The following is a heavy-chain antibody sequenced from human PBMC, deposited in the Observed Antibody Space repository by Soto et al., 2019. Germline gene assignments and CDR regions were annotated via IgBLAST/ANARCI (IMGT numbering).Heavy chain of an antibody. CDR3: ARGPSCNGVCYISPYYFDY. D-gene: IGHD2-8*01. V-gene: IGHV3-23*01. J-gene: IGHJ4*02. CDR1: GFTFSSYA. CDR2: ISGSGGST. Sequence: GGSLRLSCAASGFTFSSYAMSWVRQAPGKGLEWVSAISGSGGSTYYADSVKGRFTISRDNSKITLYLQMNSLRAEDTAVYYCARGPSCNGVCYISPYYFDYWGQGTLVTVSS.